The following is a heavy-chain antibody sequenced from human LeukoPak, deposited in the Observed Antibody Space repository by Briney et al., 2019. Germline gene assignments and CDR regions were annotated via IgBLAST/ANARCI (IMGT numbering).Heavy chain of an antibody. CDR2: IYYSGST. CDR1: GGSISSYY. J-gene: IGHJ4*02. D-gene: IGHD5-18*01. CDR3: ARGGYSYGQGDY. Sequence: SETLSLTCTVSGGSISSYYWSWIRQPPGKGLEWIGSIYYSGSTYYNPSLKSRVTISVDTSKNQFSLKLSSVTAADTAVYYCARGGYSYGQGDYWGQGTLVTVSS. V-gene: IGHV4-59*12.